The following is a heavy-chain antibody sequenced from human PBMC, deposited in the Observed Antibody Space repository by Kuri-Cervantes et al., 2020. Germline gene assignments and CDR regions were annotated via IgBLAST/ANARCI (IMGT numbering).Heavy chain of an antibody. CDR1: GGSFSGYY. V-gene: IGHV4-34*01. Sequence: SETLSLTCAVYGGSFSGYYWSWIRQPPGKGLEWIGEINHSGSTNYNPSLKSRVTISVDTSKNQFSLKLSSVTAADTAVYYCVQEGSIGSGSYYNAAFDIWGQGTMVTVSS. CDR3: VQEGSIGSGSYYNAAFDI. D-gene: IGHD3-10*01. CDR2: INHSGST. J-gene: IGHJ3*02.